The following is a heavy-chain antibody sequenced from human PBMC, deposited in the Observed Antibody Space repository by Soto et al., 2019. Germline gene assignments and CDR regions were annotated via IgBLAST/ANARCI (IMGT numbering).Heavy chain of an antibody. CDR3: ARAGAALVRGSIGGFDY. Sequence: QVHLQQWGAGLLKPSETLSLTCAVNGGAFNGYYWTWIRQSLGKGLQWIGEINNSGTVNYNPSRKSLVTFSIDTSKTQFPPTLTSGTDADTAVYYCARAGAALVRGSIGGFDYWGQGTLVTVSS. D-gene: IGHD3-10*01. CDR1: GGAFNGYY. V-gene: IGHV4-34*01. J-gene: IGHJ4*02. CDR2: INNSGTV.